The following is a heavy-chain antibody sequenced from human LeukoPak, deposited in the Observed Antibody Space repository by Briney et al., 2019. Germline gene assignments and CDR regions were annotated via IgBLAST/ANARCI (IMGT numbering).Heavy chain of an antibody. CDR1: GYTFTGYY. J-gene: IGHJ6*01. V-gene: IGHV1-2*02. CDR3: AREGLYYYYGMEV. Sequence: ASVTVSFKASGYTFTGYYMHWVRQAPGQGLEWMGWINANSGGTNYAQTFQGRVTMTRDTAISTAYIELSRLRSDETAVYYCAREGLYYYYGMEVGGEGTTVSVS. CDR2: INANSGGT.